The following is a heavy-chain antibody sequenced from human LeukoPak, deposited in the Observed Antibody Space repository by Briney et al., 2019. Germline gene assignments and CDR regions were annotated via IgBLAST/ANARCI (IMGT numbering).Heavy chain of an antibody. D-gene: IGHD1-26*01. CDR1: GGSISSGSYY. Sequence: SQTLSLTCTVSGGSISSGSYYWSWIRQPAGKGLEWIGRIYTSGSTYYNPSLKSRVTIPVDTSKNQFSLRLSSVTAADTAMYYCVKSGGYGLIDYWGQGTRVTVSS. CDR3: VKSGGYGLIDY. J-gene: IGHJ4*02. CDR2: IYTSGST. V-gene: IGHV4-61*02.